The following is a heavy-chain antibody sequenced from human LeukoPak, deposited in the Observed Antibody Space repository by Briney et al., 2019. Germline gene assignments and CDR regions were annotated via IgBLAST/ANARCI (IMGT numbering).Heavy chain of an antibody. CDR1: GYTFTDYF. V-gene: IGHV1-2*02. Sequence: ASVKVSCKASGYTFTDYFMNWVRQAPGQGLEWMGWINPKSGGTVYTQKFQGRVTMTRDTSSSTAYMELSRLRFDDTVVYYCARGPRITIFGVVMANDAFDIWGQGTMVTVSS. CDR2: INPKSGGT. D-gene: IGHD3-3*01. J-gene: IGHJ3*02. CDR3: ARGPRITIFGVVMANDAFDI.